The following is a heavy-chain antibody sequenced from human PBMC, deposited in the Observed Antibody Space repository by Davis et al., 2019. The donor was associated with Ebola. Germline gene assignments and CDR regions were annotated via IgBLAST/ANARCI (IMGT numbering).Heavy chain of an antibody. Sequence: AASVKVSCKASGYTFTSYYMHWVRQAPGQGLEWMGIINPSGGSTSYAQKFQGRVTMTRDTSTSTVYMELSSLRSEDTAVYYCARVGGVVVVAATPFHYYYGMDVWGQGTTVTVSS. CDR1: GYTFTSYY. V-gene: IGHV1-46*01. D-gene: IGHD2-15*01. CDR2: INPSGGST. CDR3: ARVGGVVVVAATPFHYYYGMDV. J-gene: IGHJ6*02.